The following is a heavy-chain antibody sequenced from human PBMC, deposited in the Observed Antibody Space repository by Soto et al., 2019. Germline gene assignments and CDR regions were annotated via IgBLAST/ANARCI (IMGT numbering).Heavy chain of an antibody. V-gene: IGHV4-59*01. J-gene: IGHJ4*02. Sequence: SETLSLTCTVSGGSISSYYWSWIRQPPGKGLEWIGYIYYSGSTNYNPSLKSRVTISVDTSKNQFSLKLSSVTAADTAVYYCARKNGKRLDFDYWGQGTLVTVSS. D-gene: IGHD6-25*01. CDR1: GGSISSYY. CDR3: ARKNGKRLDFDY. CDR2: IYYSGST.